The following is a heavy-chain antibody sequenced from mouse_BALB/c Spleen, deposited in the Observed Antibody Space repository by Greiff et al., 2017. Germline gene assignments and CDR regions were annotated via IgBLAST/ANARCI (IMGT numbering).Heavy chain of an antibody. V-gene: IGHV2-2*02. J-gene: IGHJ4*01. Sequence: QVQLQQSGPGLVQPSQCLSITCTASGFSLTSYGVHWVRQSPGKGLEWLGVIWSGGSTDYNAAFISRLTISKDNSKDQVFFKMNSLQANDTAIYYCASYGNCALYAMDYWGQGTSVTVSA. D-gene: IGHD2-1*01. CDR3: ASYGNCALYAMDY. CDR2: IWSGGST. CDR1: GFSLTSYG.